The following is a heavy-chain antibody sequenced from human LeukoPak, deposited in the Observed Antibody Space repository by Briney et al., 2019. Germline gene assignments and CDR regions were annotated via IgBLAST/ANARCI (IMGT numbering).Heavy chain of an antibody. V-gene: IGHV1-24*01. CDR1: GYTLTELS. Sequence: ASVKVSCKVSGYTLTELSMHWVRQAPGKGLEWMGGFDPEDGETIYAQKFQGRVTMTEDTSTDTAYMELSSLRSEDTAVYYCARKGREQWLVPYDYWGQGTLVTVSS. J-gene: IGHJ4*02. CDR3: ARKGREQWLVPYDY. CDR2: FDPEDGET. D-gene: IGHD6-19*01.